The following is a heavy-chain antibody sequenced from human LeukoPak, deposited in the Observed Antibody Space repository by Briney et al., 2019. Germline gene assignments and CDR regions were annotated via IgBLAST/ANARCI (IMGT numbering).Heavy chain of an antibody. D-gene: IGHD2-2*02. CDR1: GFNFSDYY. CDR3: ARSVPAAIQDGWFDP. J-gene: IGHJ5*02. V-gene: IGHV3-11*01. CDR2: ISSSGSTI. Sequence: GGSLRLSCAASGFNFSDYYMSWLRQAPGKGLEWVSYISSSGSTIYYADSVKGRFTISRDNAKNSLYLQMNSLRAEDTAVYYCARSVPAAIQDGWFDPWGQGTLVTVSS.